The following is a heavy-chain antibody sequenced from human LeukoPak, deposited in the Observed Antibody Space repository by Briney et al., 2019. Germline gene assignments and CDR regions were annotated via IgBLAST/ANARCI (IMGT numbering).Heavy chain of an antibody. CDR3: ARVGTVLWYYDILTGHNDAFDI. V-gene: IGHV3-74*01. CDR2: IRSDGSST. Sequence: GGSLRLSCAASGFTFSSYWMHWVRQAPGKGLVWVSGIRSDGSSTSYADSVKGRFTIPRDNAKNTLYLQMNSLRGEDTDVYYCARVGTVLWYYDILTGHNDAFDIWGQGTMVTVSS. CDR1: GFTFSSYW. J-gene: IGHJ3*02. D-gene: IGHD3-9*01.